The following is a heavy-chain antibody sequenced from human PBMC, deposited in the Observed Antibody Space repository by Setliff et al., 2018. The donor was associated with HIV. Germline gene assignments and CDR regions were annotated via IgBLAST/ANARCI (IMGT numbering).Heavy chain of an antibody. CDR3: ARELGRTVDY. D-gene: IGHD2-21*02. CDR1: GGSMTSHF. CDR2: VHHGGTA. J-gene: IGHJ4*02. V-gene: IGHV4-59*11. Sequence: SETLSLTCTVSGGSMTSHFWGWIRQPPGKGLEWIGYVHHGGTANYNPSLKSRVSMSVDRSRNQVSLNLNSATAADTAVYYCARELGRTVDYWGQGALVTVSS.